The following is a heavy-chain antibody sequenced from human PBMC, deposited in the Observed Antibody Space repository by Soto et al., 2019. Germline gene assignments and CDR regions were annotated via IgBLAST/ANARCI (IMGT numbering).Heavy chain of an antibody. Sequence: SDTLSLTCPVSGFTISSYYWSWIRPPPGKGLEWIGYIYYSGSTNYNPSLKSRVTISVETSKNQFSLKLSSVTAADTAVYYCARNLYYFDYWGQGTLVTVSA. CDR3: ARNLYYFDY. CDR2: IYYSGST. V-gene: IGHV4-59*01. CDR1: GFTISSYY. J-gene: IGHJ4*02.